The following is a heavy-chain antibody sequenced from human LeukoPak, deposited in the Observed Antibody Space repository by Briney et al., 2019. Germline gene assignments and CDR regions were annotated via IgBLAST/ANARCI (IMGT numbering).Heavy chain of an antibody. CDR1: GFTFDDYA. V-gene: IGHV3-9*01. CDR3: AKAQRGYSPPSDY. D-gene: IGHD2-15*01. J-gene: IGHJ4*02. CDR2: ISWNSDSI. Sequence: GGSLRLSCAASGFTFDDYAMHWVRQAPGKGLEWVSGISWNSDSIGYADSVKGRFTISRDNAKNSLYPQMNSLRPEDTALYYCAKAQRGYSPPSDYWGQGTLVTVSS.